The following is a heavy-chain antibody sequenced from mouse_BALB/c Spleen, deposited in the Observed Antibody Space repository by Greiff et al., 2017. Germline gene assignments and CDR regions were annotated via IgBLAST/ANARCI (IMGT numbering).Heavy chain of an antibody. CDR2: IRNKANGYTT. Sequence: EVKLQESGGGLVQPGGSLRLSCATSGFTFTDYYMSWVRQPPGKALEWLGFIRNKANGYTTEYSASVKGRFTISRDNSQSILYLQMNTLRAEDSATYYCARDRGITTDYAMDYWGQGTSVTVSS. CDR1: GFTFTDYY. J-gene: IGHJ4*01. D-gene: IGHD2-4*01. V-gene: IGHV7-3*02. CDR3: ARDRGITTDYAMDY.